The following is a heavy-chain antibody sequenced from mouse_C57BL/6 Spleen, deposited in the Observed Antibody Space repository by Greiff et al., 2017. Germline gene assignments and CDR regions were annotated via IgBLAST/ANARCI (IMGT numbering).Heavy chain of an antibody. V-gene: IGHV1-26*01. D-gene: IGHD2-4*01. J-gene: IGHJ3*01. CDR2: LNPNNGGT. CDR1: GYTFTDYY. Sequence: EVQLQQSGPELVKPGASVKISCKASGYTFTDYYMNWVKQSHGTSLEWIGDLNPNNGGTSYNPQFKGKATLTVDKSSSTAYMELRSLTSEDSSVYYCAREDDYEAYWGQGTLVTVSA. CDR3: AREDDYEAY.